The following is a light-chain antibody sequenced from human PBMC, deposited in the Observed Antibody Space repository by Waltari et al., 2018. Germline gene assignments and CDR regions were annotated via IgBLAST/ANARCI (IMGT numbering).Light chain of an antibody. J-gene: IGLJ2*01. V-gene: IGLV1-44*01. CDR2: SND. Sequence: QSVLPQPPSASVTPGQRVIIACSGTRSNIGSNTVIWYHQFPGTAPRLLFHSNDQRPSGVPDQFSGSKSGTSASLAISGLQSEDEADYFCATWDDSLDVVVFGGGTKLTVL. CDR1: RSNIGSNT. CDR3: ATWDDSLDVVV.